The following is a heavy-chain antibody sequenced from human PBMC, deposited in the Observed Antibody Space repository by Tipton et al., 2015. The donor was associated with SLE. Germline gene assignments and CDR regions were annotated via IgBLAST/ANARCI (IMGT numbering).Heavy chain of an antibody. V-gene: IGHV4-59*02. Sequence: TLSLTCTVYGASVSAHYWTWIRQGPGKGLEWIGFKYHTGYTNSNPSLKSRVTISLDTSKNEFSLTLTSVSPADTAVYYCARNGIGSGWYNFQYWGRGSLVSVSA. J-gene: IGHJ1*01. CDR2: KYHTGYT. CDR3: ARNGIGSGWYNFQY. D-gene: IGHD6-19*01. CDR1: GASVSAHY.